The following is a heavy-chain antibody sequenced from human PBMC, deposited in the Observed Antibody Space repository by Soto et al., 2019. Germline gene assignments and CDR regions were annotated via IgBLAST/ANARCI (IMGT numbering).Heavy chain of an antibody. Sequence: SETLSLTCAVSGGSISSGGYSWSWIRQPPGKGLEWIGYIYHSGSTYYNPSLKSRVTISVDRSKNQFSLKLSSVTAADTAVYYCARGPPFWYWGQGTLVTVSS. V-gene: IGHV4-30-2*01. CDR1: GGSISSGGYS. CDR3: ARGPPFWY. J-gene: IGHJ4*02. CDR2: IYHSGST.